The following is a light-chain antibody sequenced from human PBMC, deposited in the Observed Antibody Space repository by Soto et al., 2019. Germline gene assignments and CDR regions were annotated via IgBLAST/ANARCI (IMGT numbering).Light chain of an antibody. J-gene: IGKJ1*01. V-gene: IGKV3-15*01. Sequence: VMTQSPASLSVSPGERAALSCRASESVSSNLAWYQQKPGQGPRLLIYGASTRATGIPARFSGSGSETAFTLTINSLQSEDFAVYYCQQYNSWPWTFGQGTTVEIK. CDR3: QQYNSWPWT. CDR1: ESVSSN. CDR2: GAS.